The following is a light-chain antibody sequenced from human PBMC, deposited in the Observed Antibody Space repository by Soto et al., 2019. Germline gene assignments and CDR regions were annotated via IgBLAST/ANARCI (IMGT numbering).Light chain of an antibody. CDR3: QQYYSYPFT. CDR2: AAS. CDR1: QGISSY. V-gene: IGKV1-8*01. J-gene: IGKJ3*01. Sequence: AIRMTQSPSSFSASTGDRVTITCRASQGISSYLAWYQQKPGKAPKLLIYAASTLQSGVPSRFSSSVSVTDFTLTISCLQSEDFATYYCQQYYSYPFTFGPGTKVHIK.